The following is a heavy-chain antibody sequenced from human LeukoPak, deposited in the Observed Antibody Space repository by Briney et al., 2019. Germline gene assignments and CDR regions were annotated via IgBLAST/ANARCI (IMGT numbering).Heavy chain of an antibody. CDR2: IYYSGST. D-gene: IGHD3-3*01. V-gene: IGHV4-39*07. Sequence: PSETLSLTCTVSGGSISSSSYYWGWIRQPPGKGLEWIGSIYYSGSTYYNPSLKSRVAISVDTSKNQFSLKLSSVTAADTAVYYCAREGIRFLEWPDWGQGTLVTVSS. CDR3: AREGIRFLEWPD. CDR1: GGSISSSSYY. J-gene: IGHJ4*02.